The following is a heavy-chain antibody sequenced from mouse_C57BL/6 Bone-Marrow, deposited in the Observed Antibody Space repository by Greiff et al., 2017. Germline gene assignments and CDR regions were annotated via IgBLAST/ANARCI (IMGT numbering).Heavy chain of an antibody. CDR2: INPSSGYT. V-gene: IGHV1-4*01. CDR1: GYTFPSYT. J-gene: IGHJ3*01. Sequence: QVQLQQSGAELARPGASVKMSCKASGYTFPSYTMHWVKQRPGQGLEWIGYINPSSGYTKYNQKFKDKATWTADKSSSTAYMQLSSLTSEDSAVYYCARSDCYYLAWFAYWGQGTLVTVSA. D-gene: IGHD2-3*01. CDR3: ARSDCYYLAWFAY.